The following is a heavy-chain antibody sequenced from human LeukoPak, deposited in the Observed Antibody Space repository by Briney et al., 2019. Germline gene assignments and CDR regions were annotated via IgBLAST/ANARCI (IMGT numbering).Heavy chain of an antibody. D-gene: IGHD4-11*01. V-gene: IGHV4-31*03. Sequence: SSETLSLTSTVSGGSISSGGYYWTWIRQHPGKGLEWVGYIYYSGGTYYNPSLKSRVTVSVDTSKNQFSLKLRSVTAADTAVYYCARPTTYYYYAMDVWGQGTTVTVSS. CDR3: ARPTTYYYYAMDV. CDR1: GGSISSGGYY. J-gene: IGHJ6*02. CDR2: IYYSGGT.